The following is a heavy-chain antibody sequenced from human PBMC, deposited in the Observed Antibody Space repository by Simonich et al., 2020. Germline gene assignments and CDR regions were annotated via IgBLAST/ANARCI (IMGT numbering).Heavy chain of an antibody. Sequence: EVQLVESGGGLVKPGGSLRLSCAASGFTFSSYSMNWVRQAPGKVFDGYSSISSSSSYIYYADSGKGRFTSSRDNAKNALYLQMNSLRAEDTAVYYCARDAAGDYWGQGTLVTVSS. V-gene: IGHV3-21*01. D-gene: IGHD6-13*01. J-gene: IGHJ4*02. CDR2: ISSSSSYI. CDR3: ARDAAGDY. CDR1: GFTFSSYS.